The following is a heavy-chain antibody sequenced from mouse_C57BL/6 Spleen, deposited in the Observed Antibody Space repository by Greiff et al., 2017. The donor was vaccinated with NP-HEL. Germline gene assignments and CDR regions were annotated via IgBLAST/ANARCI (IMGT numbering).Heavy chain of an antibody. V-gene: IGHV1-69*01. D-gene: IGHD2-2*01. Sequence: QVQLQQPGAELVMPGASVKLSCKASGYTFTSYWMHWVKQRPGQGLEWIGEIDPSDSYTNYNQKFKGKSTLTVDKSSSTAYMQLSSLTSEDSAVYYCRHYGYDVEDRYFDDWGQGTTLTVSS. J-gene: IGHJ2*01. CDR3: RHYGYDVEDRYFDD. CDR2: IDPSDSYT. CDR1: GYTFTSYW.